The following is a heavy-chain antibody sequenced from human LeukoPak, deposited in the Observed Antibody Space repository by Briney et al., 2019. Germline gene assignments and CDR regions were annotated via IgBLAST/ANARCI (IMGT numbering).Heavy chain of an antibody. J-gene: IGHJ4*02. CDR3: ARDPLYDYVWGSYRYPFRY. D-gene: IGHD3-16*02. CDR1: GYTFTSYG. V-gene: IGHV1-18*04. CDR2: ISAYNGNT. Sequence: ASVEVSCKASGYTFTSYGISWVRQAPGQGLEWMGWISAYNGNTNYAQKLQGRVTMTTDTSTSTAYMELRSLRSDDTAVYYCARDPLYDYVWGSYRYPFRYWGQGTLVTVSS.